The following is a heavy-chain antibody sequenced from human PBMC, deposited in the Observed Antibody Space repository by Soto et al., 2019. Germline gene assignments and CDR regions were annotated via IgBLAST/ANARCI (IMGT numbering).Heavy chain of an antibody. D-gene: IGHD5-12*01. J-gene: IGHJ4*02. Sequence: EVQLVESGGGLIQPGGSLRLSCAVSGFTVRANYMSWVRQAPGKGLEWVSVIYSGDTTYYADSVKGRFIISRDISKNTLYLQMNILRAEDKAVYYCHGYGYWGQGTLVTVSS. CDR1: GFTVRANY. V-gene: IGHV3-53*01. CDR3: HGYGY. CDR2: IYSGDTT.